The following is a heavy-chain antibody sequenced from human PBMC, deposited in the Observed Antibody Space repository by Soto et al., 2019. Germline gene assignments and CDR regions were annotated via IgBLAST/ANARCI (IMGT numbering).Heavy chain of an antibody. CDR2: ISYDGSNK. V-gene: IGHV3-30*18. J-gene: IGHJ4*02. Sequence: PGGSLRLSCAASGFTFSSYGMHWVRQAPGKGLEWVTVISYDGSNKYYADSVKGRFTISRDNSKNTLYLQMNSLRVEDTAVYYCAKDRVVGAHRAPLDSWGQGTLVTVSS. CDR1: GFTFSSYG. CDR3: AKDRVVGAHRAPLDS. D-gene: IGHD1-26*01.